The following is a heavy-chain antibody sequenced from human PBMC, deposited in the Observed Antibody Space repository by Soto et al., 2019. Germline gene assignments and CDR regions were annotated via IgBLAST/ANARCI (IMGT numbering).Heavy chain of an antibody. CDR2: SYCVGNT. CDR1: GGSITNYC. D-gene: IGHD2-21*01. J-gene: IGHJ5*01. Sequence: SETLSLTCTVFGGSITNYCWSWIRQPPGKGLECIRHSYCVGNTKNTPPIKSGVTKGPATARNHSSLNVSSVTAAYMAVYYCARADCNSDCCNKVKTNRFDSWGQGTRVTVSS. CDR3: ARADCNSDCCNKVKTNRFDS. V-gene: IGHV4-59*01.